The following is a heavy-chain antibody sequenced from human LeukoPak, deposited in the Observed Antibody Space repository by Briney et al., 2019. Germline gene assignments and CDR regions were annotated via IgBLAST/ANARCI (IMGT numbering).Heavy chain of an antibody. CDR2: ITGSGGGT. CDR3: ARAHLHYGDSIHDLDY. D-gene: IGHD4-17*01. Sequence: PGGSLRLSCAASGFTFSSYAMSWVRQSPGKGLEWVSAITGSGGGTYYAGSVKGRFTISRDNSKNTLYLQMNSLRAEDTAVYYCARAHLHYGDSIHDLDYWGQGTLVTVSS. V-gene: IGHV3-23*01. J-gene: IGHJ4*02. CDR1: GFTFSSYA.